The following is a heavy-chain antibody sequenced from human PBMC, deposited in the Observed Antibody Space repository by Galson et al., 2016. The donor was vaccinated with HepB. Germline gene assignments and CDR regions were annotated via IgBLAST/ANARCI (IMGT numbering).Heavy chain of an antibody. V-gene: IGHV3-30-3*01. D-gene: IGHD5-24*01. CDR1: GFTFSSHA. CDR3: VARDGYTADY. Sequence: SLRLSCAASGFTFSSHAMHWVRQAPGKGLEWVAVITYDGSNTYYADAVKGRFTISRDNSKNTLYLQMNSLRVEDTAVYYCVARDGYTADYWGQGTLVTVSS. CDR2: ITYDGSNT. J-gene: IGHJ4*02.